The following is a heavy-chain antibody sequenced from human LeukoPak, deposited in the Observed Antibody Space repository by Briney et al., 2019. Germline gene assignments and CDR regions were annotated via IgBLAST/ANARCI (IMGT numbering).Heavy chain of an antibody. J-gene: IGHJ4*02. CDR1: GYSSTGYY. Sequence: ASVKVSCKASGYSSTGYYMHWVRQAPGQGLEWMGWINPNSGGTNYAQKFQGRVTMTRDTSISTAYMELSSLGSDDTAVFYCARVGAHRYCSSTSCYEDYWGQGTLVTVSS. CDR3: ARVGAHRYCSSTSCYEDY. CDR2: INPNSGGT. V-gene: IGHV1-2*02. D-gene: IGHD2-2*01.